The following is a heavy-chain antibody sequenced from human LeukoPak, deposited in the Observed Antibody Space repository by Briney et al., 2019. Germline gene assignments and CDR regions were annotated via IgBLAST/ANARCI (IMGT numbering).Heavy chain of an antibody. J-gene: IGHJ4*02. D-gene: IGHD3-22*01. CDR1: GFTFSSYA. CDR3: ARGQDDSSGYYYPPDY. CDR2: ISYDGSNK. Sequence: GGSLRLSCAASGFTFSSYAMHWVRQAPGKGLEWVAVISYDGSNKYYADSVKGRFTISRDNSKNTLYLQMNSLRAEDTAVYYCARGQDDSSGYYYPPDYWGQGTLVTVSS. V-gene: IGHV3-30-3*01.